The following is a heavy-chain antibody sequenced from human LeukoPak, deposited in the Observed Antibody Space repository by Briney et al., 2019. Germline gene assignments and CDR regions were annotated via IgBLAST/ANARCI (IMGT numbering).Heavy chain of an antibody. Sequence: SETLSLTCTVSRDSLSSPNYYWNWIRQPAGKGLEWIGRIYSTSGSTNYNPSLNSRVTISRDTSKNQFSLKLHSVTAADTAMYYCASYDFWSGYYDYWGQGTLVTVSS. D-gene: IGHD3-3*01. CDR2: IYSTSGST. CDR1: RDSLSSPNYY. CDR3: ASYDFWSGYYDY. J-gene: IGHJ4*02. V-gene: IGHV4-61*02.